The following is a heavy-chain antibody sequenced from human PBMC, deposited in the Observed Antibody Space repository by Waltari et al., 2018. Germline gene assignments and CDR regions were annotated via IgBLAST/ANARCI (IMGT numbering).Heavy chain of an antibody. J-gene: IGHJ3*02. CDR2: RIPMPGRA. D-gene: IGHD1-1*01. V-gene: IGHV1-69*16. CDR3: VRDGGNFMAHDI. CDR1: GGTFSGHT. Sequence: QVQLVQSGAEVKTPGSSVKVSCKASGGTFSGHTLSWVRQAPGQGLEWMGRRIPMPGRANYAQTFQGRVSITIHQSTATSYMDLSSLKPEDTGIYYCVRDGGNFMAHDIWGQGTMVTVSS.